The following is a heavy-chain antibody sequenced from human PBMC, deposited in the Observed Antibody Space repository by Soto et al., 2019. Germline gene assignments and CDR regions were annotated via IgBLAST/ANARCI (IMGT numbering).Heavy chain of an antibody. J-gene: IGHJ4*02. CDR2: IYYSGST. CDR3: ARASFSRKGYYDASDYYYFGY. V-gene: IGHV4-30-2*06. D-gene: IGHD3-22*01. CDR1: GDSISSGGFS. Sequence: QLQLQESGSGLVKPSQTLSLTCAVSGDSISSGGFSLSWIRQSPGKGLELIGYIYYSGSTYYNPSLKSRVTVSVDRSKNEFYLRLRSVTAADTAVYYCARASFSRKGYYDASDYYYFGYWGEGTLVTVSS.